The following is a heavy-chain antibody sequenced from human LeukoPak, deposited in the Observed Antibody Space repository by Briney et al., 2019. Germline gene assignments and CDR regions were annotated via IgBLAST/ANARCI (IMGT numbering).Heavy chain of an antibody. D-gene: IGHD3-9*01. CDR1: GGSISSYY. J-gene: IGHJ4*02. Sequence: SETLSLTCTVSGGSISSYYWSWIRQPPGKGLEWIGYIYYSGSTNYNPSLKSRVTISVDTSKNQFSLKLSPVTAADTAVYYCARSHILTGYVDYWGQGTLVTVSS. V-gene: IGHV4-59*01. CDR3: ARSHILTGYVDY. CDR2: IYYSGST.